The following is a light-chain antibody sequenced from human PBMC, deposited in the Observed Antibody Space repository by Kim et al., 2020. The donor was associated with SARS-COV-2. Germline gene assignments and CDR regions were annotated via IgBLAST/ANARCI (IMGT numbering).Light chain of an antibody. Sequence: SSELTQDPAVYVDLGQTVRITCQGDSLRSYYATWYQQKPRQAPLLVIFGRNNRPSGIPDRFSGSTSGNTASLTISGAQAEDEADFYCQSRDSGGNVVFGGGTQLT. J-gene: IGLJ2*01. CDR3: QSRDSGGNVV. CDR1: SLRSYY. V-gene: IGLV3-19*01. CDR2: GRN.